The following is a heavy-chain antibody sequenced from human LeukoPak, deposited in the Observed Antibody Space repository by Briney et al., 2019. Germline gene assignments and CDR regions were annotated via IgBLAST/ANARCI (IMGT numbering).Heavy chain of an antibody. CDR2: ICSCGDII. CDR3: ARAGPVYGDCAY. CDR1: GFTFSSYE. D-gene: IGHD4-17*01. J-gene: IGHJ4*02. Sequence: GGSLRLSCAASGFTFSSYEMDWVRQAPGKGLEWVSYICSCGDIIYYADSVKGRFTISRDNAKNSLYLQMNSLRAEDTAIYYCARAGPVYGDCAYWGQGTLVTVSS. V-gene: IGHV3-48*03.